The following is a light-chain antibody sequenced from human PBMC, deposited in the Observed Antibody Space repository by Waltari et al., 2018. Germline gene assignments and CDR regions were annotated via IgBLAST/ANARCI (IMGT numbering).Light chain of an antibody. CDR3: QQRSNWPIS. Sequence: SCRASQSVSAYLAWYQQKPGQAPRLLISAASNRATGIPARFSGSGSGTDFTLTISSLEPEDFAFYYCQQRSNWPISFGQGTRLEIK. V-gene: IGKV3-11*01. CDR2: AAS. CDR1: QSVSAY. J-gene: IGKJ5*01.